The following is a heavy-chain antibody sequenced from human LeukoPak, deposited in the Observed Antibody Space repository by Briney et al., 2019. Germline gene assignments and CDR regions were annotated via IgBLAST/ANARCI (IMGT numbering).Heavy chain of an antibody. CDR1: GFTFSSYG. Sequence: GGSLRLSCAASGFTFSSYGMHWVRQAPGKGLEWVAVIWYDGSNKYYADSVKGRFTISRDNSKNTLYLQMNSLRAEDTAVYYWARAPITMIVPYDYWGQGTLVTVSS. D-gene: IGHD3-22*01. J-gene: IGHJ4*02. CDR2: IWYDGSNK. V-gene: IGHV3-33*01. CDR3: ARAPITMIVPYDY.